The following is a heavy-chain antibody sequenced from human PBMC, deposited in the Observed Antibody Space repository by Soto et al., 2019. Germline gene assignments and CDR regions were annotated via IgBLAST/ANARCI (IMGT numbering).Heavy chain of an antibody. CDR2: IWYDGSNK. Sequence: GESLKISCAASGFTFSSYGMHWVRQAPGKGLEWVAVIWYDGSNKYYADSVKGRFTISRDNSKNTLYLQMNSLRAEDTAVYYCAREGPSLTGTNAFDIWGQGTMVTVSS. CDR1: GFTFSSYG. CDR3: AREGPSLTGTNAFDI. D-gene: IGHD1-7*01. V-gene: IGHV3-33*01. J-gene: IGHJ3*02.